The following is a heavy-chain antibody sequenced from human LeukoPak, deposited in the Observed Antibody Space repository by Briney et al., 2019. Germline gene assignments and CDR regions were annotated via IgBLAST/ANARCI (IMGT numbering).Heavy chain of an antibody. D-gene: IGHD3-22*01. CDR1: GGSISSNSYY. Sequence: PSETLSLTCTVSGGSISSNSYYWGWIRQPPGKGLEWIGSIYYSGTTYYNPSLKSRVTISVDTSKNQFSLKLSSVTAADTAVYYCARCRIVSQRPQTYYYYYGMDVWGQGTTVTVSS. J-gene: IGHJ6*02. CDR3: ARCRIVSQRPQTYYYYYGMDV. CDR2: IYYSGTT. V-gene: IGHV4-39*07.